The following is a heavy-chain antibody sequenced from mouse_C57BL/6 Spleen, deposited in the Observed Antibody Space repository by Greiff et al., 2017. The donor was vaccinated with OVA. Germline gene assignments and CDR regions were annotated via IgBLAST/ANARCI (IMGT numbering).Heavy chain of an antibody. D-gene: IGHD2-4*01. CDR2: ISYDGSN. V-gene: IGHV3-6*01. J-gene: IGHJ1*03. CDR1: GYSITSGYY. CDR3: ARNEYDGYFDV. Sequence: ESGPGLVKPSQSLSLTCSVTGYSITSGYYWNWIRQFPGNKLEWMGYISYDGSNNYNPSLKNRISITRDTSKNQFFLKLNSVTTEDTATYYCARNEYDGYFDVWGTGTTVTVSS.